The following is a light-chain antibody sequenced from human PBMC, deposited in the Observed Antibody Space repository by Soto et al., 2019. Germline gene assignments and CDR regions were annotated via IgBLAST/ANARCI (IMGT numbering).Light chain of an antibody. CDR1: QSVINNY. CDR3: QQYHSTFRA. Sequence: VLTQSPGTLSLSPGDSATLSYTTSQSVINNYVAWYQQKPGQAPRLIIYGTSGRATGIPDRFTAGGSGTDFTLTISRLEPDDFAVYYCQQYHSTFRAFGQGTKVEIK. V-gene: IGKV3-20*01. CDR2: GTS. J-gene: IGKJ1*01.